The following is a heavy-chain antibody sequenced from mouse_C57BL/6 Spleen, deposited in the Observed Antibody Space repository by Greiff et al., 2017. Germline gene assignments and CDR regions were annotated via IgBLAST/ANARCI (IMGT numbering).Heavy chain of an antibody. V-gene: IGHV1-80*01. CDR3: ARDYDETSYAMDY. D-gene: IGHD2-4*01. Sequence: QVQLKESGAELVKPGASVKISCKASGYAFSSYWLNWVKQRPGKGLEWIGQIFPGGGDTNYNGKFKGKATLTADKSSSAAYMQLSSLTSEDSAVYFCARDYDETSYAMDYWGQGTSVTVSS. CDR1: GYAFSSYW. J-gene: IGHJ4*01. CDR2: IFPGGGDT.